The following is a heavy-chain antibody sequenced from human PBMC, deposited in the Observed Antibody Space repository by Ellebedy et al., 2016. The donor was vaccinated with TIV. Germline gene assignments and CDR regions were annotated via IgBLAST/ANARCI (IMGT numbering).Heavy chain of an antibody. D-gene: IGHD6-19*01. CDR2: ISHSGST. CDR3: ARWGSGWYYFDY. J-gene: IGHJ4*02. CDR1: GGSFSGYY. Sequence: SETLSLTCAVYGGSFSGYYWSWIRQPPGKGLEWIGEISHSGSTNYNPSLKSRVTISVDTSKNQFSLKLSSVTAADTAVYYCARWGSGWYYFDYWGQGTLVTVSS. V-gene: IGHV4-34*01.